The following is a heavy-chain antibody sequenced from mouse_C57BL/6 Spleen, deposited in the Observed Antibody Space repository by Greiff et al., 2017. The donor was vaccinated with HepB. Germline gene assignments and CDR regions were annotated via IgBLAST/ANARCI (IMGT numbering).Heavy chain of an antibody. CDR2: IYPGDGDT. D-gene: IGHD2-5*01. Sequence: QVHVKQSGAELVKPGASVKISCKASGYAFSSYWMNWVKQRPGKGLEWIGQIYPGDGDTNYNGKFKGKATLTADKSSSTAYMQLSSLTSEDSAVYFCAREAYYSNPYYAMDYWGQGTSVTVSS. V-gene: IGHV1-80*01. CDR3: AREAYYSNPYYAMDY. J-gene: IGHJ4*01. CDR1: GYAFSSYW.